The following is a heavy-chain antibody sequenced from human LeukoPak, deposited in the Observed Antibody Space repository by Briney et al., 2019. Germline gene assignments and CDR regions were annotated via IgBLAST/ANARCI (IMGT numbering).Heavy chain of an antibody. CDR1: GYSFTSYW. J-gene: IGHJ4*02. D-gene: IGHD5-24*01. CDR2: IFPGDSDT. V-gene: IGHV5-51*07. CDR3: MRRDGYNSPFDY. Sequence: GESLKISCKGSGYSFTSYWIGWVHQMPGKGLELMGIIFPGDSDTRYSPSFQGQVTISADKSSSTPYLQWSSLKASDTAMYYCMRRDGYNSPFDYWGQGTLVTVSS.